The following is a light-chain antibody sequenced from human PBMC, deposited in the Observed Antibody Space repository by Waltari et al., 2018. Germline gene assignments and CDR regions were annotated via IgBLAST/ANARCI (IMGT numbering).Light chain of an antibody. J-gene: IGLJ1*01. CDR2: EAT. CDR3: SSYSSSTTLGNV. Sequence: QSALTQAASVSGSPGQSITISCSGTGSGVGSYDLVPWSQQHPGKAPKLIIYEATKRPSGVSSRFSGSKSGNTASLTISGLQAEDEADYFCSSYSSSTTLGNVFGTGTKVTVL. V-gene: IGLV2-23*01. CDR1: GSGVGSYDL.